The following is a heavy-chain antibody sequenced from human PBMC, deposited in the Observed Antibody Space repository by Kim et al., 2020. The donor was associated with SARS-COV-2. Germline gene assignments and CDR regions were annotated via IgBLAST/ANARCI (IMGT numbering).Heavy chain of an antibody. CDR3: ARVSLTTAWFLFDY. D-gene: IGHD3-10*01. Sequence: ASVKVSCKASGYTFTRYRIHWLRQAPGQRLEWMGWIDAGNGNTKESQKFQGRVTITRDTSASTAYMQLSSLRSEDTALYYCARVSLTTAWFLFDYWGQGT. CDR2: IDAGNGNT. CDR1: GYTFTRYR. V-gene: IGHV1-3*01. J-gene: IGHJ4*02.